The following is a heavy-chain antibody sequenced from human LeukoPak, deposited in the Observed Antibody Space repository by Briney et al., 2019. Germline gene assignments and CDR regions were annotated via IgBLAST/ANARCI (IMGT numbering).Heavy chain of an antibody. CDR1: GFIFSSFS. CDR3: VRDHYWAFDS. V-gene: IGHV3-21*05. J-gene: IGHJ4*02. Sequence: GGSLRLSCEASGFIFSSFSMNWVRQAPGKGLEWIAYIRGRSTDISYADSAKGRFTISRDDAKSSLFLQMGSLRTEDTAVYYCVRDHYWAFDSWGQGTLVIVSS. CDR2: IRGRSTDI. D-gene: IGHD2-8*02.